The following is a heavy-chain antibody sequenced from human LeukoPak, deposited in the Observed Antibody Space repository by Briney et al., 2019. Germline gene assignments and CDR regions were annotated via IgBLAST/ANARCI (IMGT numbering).Heavy chain of an antibody. CDR1: GFTFISYW. Sequence: GGSLRLSCAASGFTFISYWMTWVHQAPGKGLEWVGNIKQDGSEKRYVDSVEGRFTISRDNAENSLYLQMNSLRAEDTALYYCAKDPGDYWGQGTLVTVSS. CDR3: AKDPGDY. CDR2: IKQDGSEK. V-gene: IGHV3-7*03. J-gene: IGHJ4*02.